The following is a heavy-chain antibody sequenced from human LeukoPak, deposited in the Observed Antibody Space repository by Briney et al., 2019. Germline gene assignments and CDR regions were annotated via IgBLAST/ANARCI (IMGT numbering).Heavy chain of an antibody. CDR2: IYYSGST. J-gene: IGHJ4*02. V-gene: IGHV4-59*01. D-gene: IGHD6-13*01. Sequence: PSETLSLTCTVSGGSISSYYWSWIRQPPGKGLEWIGYIYYSGSTNYNPSLKSRVTISVDTSRNQFSLKLSSVTAADTAVYYCARFPAAGTNYWGQGTLVTVSS. CDR1: GGSISSYY. CDR3: ARFPAAGTNY.